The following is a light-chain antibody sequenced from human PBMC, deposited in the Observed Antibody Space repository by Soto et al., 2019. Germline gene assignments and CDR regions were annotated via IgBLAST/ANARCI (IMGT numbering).Light chain of an antibody. J-gene: IGKJ1*01. CDR1: PSISIN. CDR2: DAS. CDR3: QQYDNWWT. Sequence: PVERATLSCRASPSISINLAWYQQKPGQPPRLLIYDASTRATGLPARFSGSGFGTEFTLTINSLQSEDVAFYYCQQYDNWWTFGQGTKVDIK. V-gene: IGKV3-15*01.